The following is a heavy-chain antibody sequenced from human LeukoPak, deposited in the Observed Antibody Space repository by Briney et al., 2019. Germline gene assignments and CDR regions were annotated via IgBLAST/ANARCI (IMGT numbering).Heavy chain of an antibody. Sequence: SETLSLTCAVYGGSFSGYYWSWIRQPPGKGLEWIGEINHSGSTNYNPSLKSRVTISVDTSKNQFSLKLSSVTAADTAVYYCARAYSSSWSYNWFDPWGQGILVTVSS. D-gene: IGHD6-13*01. CDR1: GGSFSGYY. CDR3: ARAYSSSWSYNWFDP. V-gene: IGHV4-34*01. CDR2: INHSGST. J-gene: IGHJ5*02.